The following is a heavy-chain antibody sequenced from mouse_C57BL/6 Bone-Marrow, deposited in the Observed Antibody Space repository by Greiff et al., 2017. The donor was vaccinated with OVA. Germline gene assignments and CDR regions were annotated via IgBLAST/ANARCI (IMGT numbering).Heavy chain of an antibody. D-gene: IGHD1-1*01. CDR3: TRGGGSGPIFDY. J-gene: IGHJ2*01. CDR2: ISSGGDYT. V-gene: IGHV5-9-1*02. Sequence: EVKLLESGEGLVKPGGSLKLSCAASGFTFSSYAMSWVRQTPDKRLEWVAYISSGGDYTYYADTVKGRFTISRDNARNTLYLQMSILTSEDTAMYYCTRGGGSGPIFDYWGQGTTLTVSS. CDR1: GFTFSSYA.